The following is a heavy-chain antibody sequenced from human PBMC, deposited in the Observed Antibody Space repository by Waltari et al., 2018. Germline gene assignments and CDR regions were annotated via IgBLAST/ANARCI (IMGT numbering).Heavy chain of an antibody. D-gene: IGHD6-6*01. J-gene: IGHJ5*02. CDR2: INHSGST. CDR3: ARANGGMAARKNKYNWFDP. V-gene: IGHV4-34*01. CDR1: GRSFSRYY. Sequence: QVQLQQWGAGLLKPSETLSLTCAAYGRSFSRYYGSWIRQPPGKGLEWIGEINHSGSTNYSPSLKSRVTLSVDTSKNQFSLKLSSVTAADTAVYYCARANGGMAARKNKYNWFDPWGQGTLGTVSS.